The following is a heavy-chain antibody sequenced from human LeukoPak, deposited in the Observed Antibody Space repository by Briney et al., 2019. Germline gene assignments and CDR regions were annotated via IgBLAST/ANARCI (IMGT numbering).Heavy chain of an antibody. CDR3: ARGYGDWFDP. J-gene: IGHJ5*02. Sequence: GGSLRLSCAASGFSFSTYSMNWVRQAPGKGLEWVSSISSRSGYIYYADSVKGRFSISRDNAKNTLYLQMNSLRAEDTAVYYCARGYGDWFDPWGQGTLVTVSS. D-gene: IGHD3-10*01. CDR1: GFSFSTYS. CDR2: ISSRSGYI. V-gene: IGHV3-21*01.